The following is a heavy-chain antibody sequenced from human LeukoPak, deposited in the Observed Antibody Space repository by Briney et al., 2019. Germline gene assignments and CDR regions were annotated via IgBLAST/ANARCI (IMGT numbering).Heavy chain of an antibody. D-gene: IGHD4-17*01. CDR1: GGSINHYY. CDR3: ARTPKTVKNYYYMDV. J-gene: IGHJ6*03. Sequence: PSETLSLTCTVSGGSINHYYWTWIRQPPGKGLEWLGYISYGGSTSYIPSLKSRVTISVDTSKNQLSLEVSSVTAADTAVYYCARTPKTVKNYYYMDVWGKGTTVTISS. V-gene: IGHV4-59*01. CDR2: ISYGGST.